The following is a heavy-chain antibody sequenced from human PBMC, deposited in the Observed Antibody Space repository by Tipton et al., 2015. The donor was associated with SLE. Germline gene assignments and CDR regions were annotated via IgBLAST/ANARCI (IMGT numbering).Heavy chain of an antibody. CDR3: ARGPGSKSGEAFDI. J-gene: IGHJ3*02. V-gene: IGHV4-39*07. CDR2: IYPSVTT. Sequence: TLSLTCTVSGGSISETIYYWGWIRQPPGKGLEWIGSIYPSVTTNYNPSLKSQVTMSIDTSKNQFFLRLTSVAAADTAVYYCARGPGSKSGEAFDIWGQGTMVTVPS. CDR1: GGSISETIYY. D-gene: IGHD1-26*01.